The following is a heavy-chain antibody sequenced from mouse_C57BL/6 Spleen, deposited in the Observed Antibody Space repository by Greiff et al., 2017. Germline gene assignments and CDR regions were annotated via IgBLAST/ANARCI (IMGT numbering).Heavy chain of an antibody. D-gene: IGHD3-1*01. V-gene: IGHV1-82*01. Sequence: QVQLQQSGPELVKPGASVKISCKASGYAFSSSWMNWVKQRPGKGLEWIGRIYPGDGDTNYNGKFKGKATLTADKSSSTAYMQLSSLTSEDSAVDFCAVGERGFAYWGQGTLVTVSA. CDR1: GYAFSSSW. CDR3: AVGERGFAY. CDR2: IYPGDGDT. J-gene: IGHJ3*01.